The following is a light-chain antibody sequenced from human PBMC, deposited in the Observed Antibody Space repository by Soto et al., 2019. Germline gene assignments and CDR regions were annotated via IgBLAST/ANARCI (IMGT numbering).Light chain of an antibody. CDR3: QQYYSTPPRT. CDR2: WAS. CDR1: QSVLYSSNNKNY. V-gene: IGKV4-1*01. Sequence: DIVMTQSPDSLAVSLGERATINCKSSQSVLYSSNNKNYLAWYQQKPGQSPKLLIYWASTREPGVPDRFSGSGSGTDFPLTISSLQAEDVAVYYCQQYYSTPPRTFGQGTKVEIK. J-gene: IGKJ1*01.